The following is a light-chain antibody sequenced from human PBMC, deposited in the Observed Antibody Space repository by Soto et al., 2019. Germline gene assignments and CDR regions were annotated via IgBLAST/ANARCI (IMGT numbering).Light chain of an antibody. CDR1: QSDSSN. J-gene: IGKJ4*01. CDR3: QQYNNWPLT. V-gene: IGKV3-15*01. Sequence: EKVMTQSPGTLSVSPGERATLSCRASQSDSSNLAWYQQKPGQAPRLLIFDGSTRATGIPARFSGSGSGTEFTLTIGSLQSEDFAVYYCQQYNNWPLTFGGGTKVEIK. CDR2: DGS.